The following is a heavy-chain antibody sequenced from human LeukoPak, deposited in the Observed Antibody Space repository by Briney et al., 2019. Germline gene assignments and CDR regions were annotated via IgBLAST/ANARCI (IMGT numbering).Heavy chain of an antibody. J-gene: IGHJ4*02. CDR1: GFTFSSYA. CDR3: ARRDLDHVDY. V-gene: IGHV3-23*01. CDR2: ISGSGGST. D-gene: IGHD1-1*01. Sequence: GGSLRLSCAVSGFTFSSYAMSWVRQAPGQGLEWVSAISGSGGSTYYADSVKGRFTISRDNSKNTLYLQMGSLRGEDIAVYYCARRDLDHVDYWGEGTLVTVSS.